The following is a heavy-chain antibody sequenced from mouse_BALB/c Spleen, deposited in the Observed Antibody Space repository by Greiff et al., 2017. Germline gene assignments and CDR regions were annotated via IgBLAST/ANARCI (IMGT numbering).Heavy chain of an antibody. D-gene: IGHD1-1*01. CDR3: ARDGYGSSFDY. Sequence: VHVKQSGPELVKPGASVKISCKASGYTFTDYNMHWVKQSHGKSLEWIGYIYPYNGGTGYNQKFKSKATLTVDNSSSTAYMELRSLTSEDSAVYYCARDGYGSSFDYWGQGTTLTVSS. V-gene: IGHV1S29*02. CDR1: GYTFTDYN. CDR2: IYPYNGGT. J-gene: IGHJ2*01.